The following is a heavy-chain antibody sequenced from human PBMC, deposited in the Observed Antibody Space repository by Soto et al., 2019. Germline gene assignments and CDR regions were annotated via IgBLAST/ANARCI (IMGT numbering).Heavy chain of an antibody. D-gene: IGHD3-9*01. Sequence: QITLKESGPTLVKPTQTLTLTCTFSGFSLSTSGVGVGWIRQPPGKALEWLALIYWDDDKRYSPSLKSRLTITKDTSKNQVVLTMTNMDPVDTAIYYCAHQELVLRYFDWLRTGFDYWGQGTLVTVSS. CDR2: IYWDDDK. CDR1: GFSLSTSGVG. J-gene: IGHJ4*02. V-gene: IGHV2-5*02. CDR3: AHQELVLRYFDWLRTGFDY.